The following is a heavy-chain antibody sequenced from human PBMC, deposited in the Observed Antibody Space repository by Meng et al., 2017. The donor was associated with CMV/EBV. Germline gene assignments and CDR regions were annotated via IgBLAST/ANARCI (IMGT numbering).Heavy chain of an antibody. CDR3: ARARIVDKGGMDV. Sequence: DSVSSNIASWSWIRQSPSGGLEWLGRTYYRSKLYNEYAVSVKSRITIDPDTSKNQFSLQLNSVTPEDTAVYYCARARIVDKGGMDVWGQGTTVTVSS. CDR2: TYYRSKLYN. V-gene: IGHV6-1*01. J-gene: IGHJ6*02. CDR1: DSVSSNIAS. D-gene: IGHD2-21*01.